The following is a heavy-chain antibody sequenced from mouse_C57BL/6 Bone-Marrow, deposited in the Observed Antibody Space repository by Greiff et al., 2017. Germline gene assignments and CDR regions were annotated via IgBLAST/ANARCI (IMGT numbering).Heavy chain of an antibody. Sequence: EVQVVESGPVLVKPGASVKMSCKASGYTFTDYYMNWVKQSHGKSLEWIGVINPYNGGTSYNQKFKGKATLTVDKSSSTAYMELNSLTSEDSAVYYCARGLRRAYYFDYWGQGTTLTVSS. CDR1: GYTFTDYY. D-gene: IGHD2-4*01. CDR2: INPYNGGT. CDR3: ARGLRRAYYFDY. J-gene: IGHJ2*01. V-gene: IGHV1-19*01.